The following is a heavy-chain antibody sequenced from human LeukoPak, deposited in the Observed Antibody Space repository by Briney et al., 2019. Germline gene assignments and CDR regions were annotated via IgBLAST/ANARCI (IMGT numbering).Heavy chain of an antibody. CDR1: GFTFSTYA. Sequence: GGSLRLSCAASGFTFSTYAMNWVRQAPGKGPEWVSVIVGNGGGIHYADSVKGRFTISRDNYKSTLYLQMNSLRAEDTAVYYCAKDRIPDGKYSIDFWGQGTLVTVSS. J-gene: IGHJ4*02. CDR3: AKDRIPDGKYSIDF. D-gene: IGHD5-24*01. CDR2: IVGNGGGI. V-gene: IGHV3-23*01.